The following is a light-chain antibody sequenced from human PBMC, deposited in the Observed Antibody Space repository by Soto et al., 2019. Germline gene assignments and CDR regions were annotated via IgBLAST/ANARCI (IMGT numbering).Light chain of an antibody. CDR1: KLGDKY. V-gene: IGLV3-1*01. CDR3: QAWHSNSAL. CDR2: QDD. J-gene: IGLJ2*01. Sequence: SYELTQPPSVSVSPGQTGTITCSGDKLGDKYVCWYQQKPGQSPMLVISQDDKRPSGIPARFSGSNSGNTATLTISGAQAMDEGLYFCQAWHSNSALFGGGTKLIVL.